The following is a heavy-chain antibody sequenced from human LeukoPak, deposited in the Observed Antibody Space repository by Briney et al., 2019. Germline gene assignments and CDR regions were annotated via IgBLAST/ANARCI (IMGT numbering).Heavy chain of an antibody. Sequence: ASVKVSCKASGYTFTSYDINWVRQATGQGLEWMGWMNPNSGNTGYAQKFQGRVTITRNTSISTAYMELSSLRSEDTAVYYCARVPTYYDFWSGYRDAFDIWGQGTTVTVS. CDR1: GYTFTSYD. J-gene: IGHJ3*02. CDR2: MNPNSGNT. CDR3: ARVPTYYDFWSGYRDAFDI. D-gene: IGHD3-3*01. V-gene: IGHV1-8*03.